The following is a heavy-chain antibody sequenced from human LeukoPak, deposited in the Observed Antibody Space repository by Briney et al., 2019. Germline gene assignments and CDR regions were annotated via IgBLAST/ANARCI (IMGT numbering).Heavy chain of an antibody. Sequence: GGSLRLSCAASGLTFSSYAMSWVRQAPGKGLEWVSAISGSGGSTYYADSVKGRFTISRDNSKNTLYLQMSSLRAEDTAVYYCAKEAQQWLDRPVYFDYWGQGTLVTVSS. V-gene: IGHV3-23*01. CDR1: GLTFSSYA. J-gene: IGHJ4*02. D-gene: IGHD6-19*01. CDR3: AKEAQQWLDRPVYFDY. CDR2: ISGSGGST.